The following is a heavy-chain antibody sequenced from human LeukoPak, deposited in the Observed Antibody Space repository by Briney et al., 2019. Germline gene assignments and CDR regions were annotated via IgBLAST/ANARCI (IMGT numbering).Heavy chain of an antibody. Sequence: GGSLRLSCGASGFSFTNAWMTWVRQAPGKGLEWVGRIKSKSDGWTPDYAAPVRGRFTISRDDSRNTLYLQMNSLNTEDTAVYYCAVDNDIVTGCYRGAFDVWGQGTKVTVSS. CDR3: AVDNDIVTGCYRGAFDV. V-gene: IGHV3-15*01. CDR1: GFSFTNAW. CDR2: IKSKSDGWTP. D-gene: IGHD3-9*01. J-gene: IGHJ3*01.